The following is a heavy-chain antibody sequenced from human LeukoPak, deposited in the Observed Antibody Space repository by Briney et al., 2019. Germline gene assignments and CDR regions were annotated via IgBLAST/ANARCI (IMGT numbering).Heavy chain of an antibody. Sequence: ASVKVSCKASGGTFSSYAISWVRQAPGQGLEWMGGIIPIFGTANYAQKFQGRVTITADESTSTAYMELSSLRSEDTAVYYCASNFGGVIVPFDYWGQGTLVTVSS. J-gene: IGHJ4*02. CDR2: IIPIFGTA. V-gene: IGHV1-69*13. CDR1: GGTFSSYA. CDR3: ASNFGGVIVPFDY. D-gene: IGHD3-16*02.